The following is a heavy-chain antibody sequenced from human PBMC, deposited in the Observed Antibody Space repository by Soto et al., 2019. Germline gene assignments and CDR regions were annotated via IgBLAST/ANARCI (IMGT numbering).Heavy chain of an antibody. CDR2: IYYSGST. J-gene: IGHJ4*02. Sequence: SETLSLTCTVSGGSISSYYWSWIRQPPGKGLEWNGYIYYSGSTNYNPSLQSRLTISVDTSKNQFSLKLSSVTAADTAVYYCAKDQGSSWYEIDYWGQGTLVTVSS. CDR3: AKDQGSSWYEIDY. V-gene: IGHV4-4*08. D-gene: IGHD6-13*01. CDR1: GGSISSYY.